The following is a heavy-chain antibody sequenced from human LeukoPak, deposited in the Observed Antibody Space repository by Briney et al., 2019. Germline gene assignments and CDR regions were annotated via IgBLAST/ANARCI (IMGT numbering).Heavy chain of an antibody. D-gene: IGHD4/OR15-4a*01. Sequence: ASVKVSCKASGYTFSVYFIHWVRQAPGQGLEWMGWINSNSGGTKYAQKFQGRVTMTRDTSISIAYMELSSLRSGDTAIYYCARGRGGANDAPSDYWGQGTLVTVSS. V-gene: IGHV1-2*02. J-gene: IGHJ4*02. CDR3: ARGRGGANDAPSDY. CDR1: GYTFSVYF. CDR2: INSNSGGT.